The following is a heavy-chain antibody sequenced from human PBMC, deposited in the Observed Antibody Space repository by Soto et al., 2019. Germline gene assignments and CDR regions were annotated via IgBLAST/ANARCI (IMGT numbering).Heavy chain of an antibody. CDR1: GYSFTSYW. Sequence: GESLKISCKGSGYSFTSYWISWVRQMPGKGLEWMGRIDPSDSYTNYSPSFQGHVTTSADKSISTAYLQWGSLKASDTAMYYCARHRAAATPRGYYYYGMDVWGQGTTVTVSS. CDR2: IDPSDSYT. V-gene: IGHV5-10-1*01. CDR3: ARHRAAATPRGYYYYGMDV. D-gene: IGHD6-13*01. J-gene: IGHJ6*02.